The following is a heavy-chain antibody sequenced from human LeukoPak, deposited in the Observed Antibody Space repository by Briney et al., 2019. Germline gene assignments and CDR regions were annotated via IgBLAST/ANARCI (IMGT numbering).Heavy chain of an antibody. CDR3: ARDRASAGGFGY. D-gene: IGHD2-15*01. CDR1: GGSFSGYY. Sequence: SETLSLTCAVYGGSFSGYYWSWIRQPPGKGLEWIGEINHSGSTNYNPSLKSRVTILVDTSKNQFSLKLSSVTAADTALYYCARDRASAGGFGYWGQGTLVTVSS. CDR2: INHSGST. V-gene: IGHV4-34*01. J-gene: IGHJ4*02.